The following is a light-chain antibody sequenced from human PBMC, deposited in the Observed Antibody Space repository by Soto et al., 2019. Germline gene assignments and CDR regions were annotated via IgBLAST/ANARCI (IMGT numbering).Light chain of an antibody. V-gene: IGKV3-15*01. CDR3: QQYNNWPLWT. Sequence: EIVLTQSPGTLSLSPGERATLSCRASQNISSNFLAWYQQKPGQAPRLLIYGASTRATGIPARFSGSGSGTEFTLTISSLQSEDFAVYYCQQYNNWPLWTFGQGTKVDI. J-gene: IGKJ1*01. CDR1: QNISSN. CDR2: GAS.